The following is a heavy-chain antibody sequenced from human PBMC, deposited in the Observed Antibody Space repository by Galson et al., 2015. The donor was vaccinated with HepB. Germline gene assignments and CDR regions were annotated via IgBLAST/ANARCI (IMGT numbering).Heavy chain of an antibody. CDR2: ISDYNGNT. Sequence: SVKVSCKASGYTFTNYGISWVRQAPGQGLEWMGWISDYNGNTKYAQNLQDRVTVTTDTSTSTAYMELRSLRSDDTAVYYCARDLFRIAVGGHLALDIWGQGTMVTVSS. CDR1: GYTFTNYG. V-gene: IGHV1-18*01. J-gene: IGHJ3*02. CDR3: ARDLFRIAVGGHLALDI. D-gene: IGHD6-13*01.